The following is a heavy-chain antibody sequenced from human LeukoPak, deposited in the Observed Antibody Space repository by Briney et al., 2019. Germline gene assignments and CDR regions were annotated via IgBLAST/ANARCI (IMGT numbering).Heavy chain of an antibody. J-gene: IGHJ5*02. D-gene: IGHD2-2*01. CDR1: GGSISIYY. CDR2: IYYSGST. CDR3: AKGDYCSSSSCYRLWFDP. Sequence: SETLSLTCTLSGGSISIYYWNWIRQPPGRGLEWIGNIYYSGSTNYNPSLKSRVTLSVDTSKNQFSLKLSSVTAADTAVYYCAKGDYCSSSSCYRLWFDPWGQGILVTVSS. V-gene: IGHV4-59*01.